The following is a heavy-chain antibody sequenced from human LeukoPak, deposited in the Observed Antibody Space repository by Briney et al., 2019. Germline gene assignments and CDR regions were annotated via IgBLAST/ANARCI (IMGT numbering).Heavy chain of an antibody. V-gene: IGHV4-59*08. J-gene: IGHJ6*02. Sequence: PSETLSLTRTVSGGSISSYYWSWIRQPPGKGLEWIGYIYYSGSTNYNPSLKSRVTISVDTSKNQFSLKLSSVTAADTAVYYCARQGSFDLEYYYYGMDVWGQGTTVTVSS. D-gene: IGHD3-9*01. CDR3: ARQGSFDLEYYYYGMDV. CDR2: IYYSGST. CDR1: GGSISSYY.